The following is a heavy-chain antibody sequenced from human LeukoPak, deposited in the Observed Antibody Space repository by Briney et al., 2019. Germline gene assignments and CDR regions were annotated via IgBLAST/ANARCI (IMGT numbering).Heavy chain of an antibody. D-gene: IGHD6-13*01. CDR3: ATDEGQQLALGY. V-gene: IGHV1-24*01. CDR1: GYTLTELS. CDR2: FDPEDGET. J-gene: IGHJ4*02. Sequence: ASVKVSCKVSGYTLTELSMHWVRQAPGKGLEWMGGFDPEDGETIYAQKFQGRVTMTEDTSTDTAYMELSSLRSEDTAVYYCATDEGQQLALGYWGQGTLVTVSS.